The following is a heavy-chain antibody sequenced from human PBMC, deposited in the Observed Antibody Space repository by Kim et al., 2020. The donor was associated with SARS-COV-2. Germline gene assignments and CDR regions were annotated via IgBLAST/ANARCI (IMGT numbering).Heavy chain of an antibody. V-gene: IGHV4-34*01. CDR3: ARVGRDYYDDY. D-gene: IGHD3-22*01. CDR2: INHSGST. J-gene: IGHJ4*02. CDR1: GGSFSGYY. Sequence: SETLSLTCAVYGGSFSGYYWSWIRQPPGKGLEWIGEINHSGSTNYNPSLKSRVTISVDTSKNQFSLKLSSVTAADTAVYYCARVGRDYYDDYWGQGTLVTVSS.